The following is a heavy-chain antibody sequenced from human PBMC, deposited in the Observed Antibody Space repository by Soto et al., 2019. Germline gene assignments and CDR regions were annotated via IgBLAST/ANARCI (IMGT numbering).Heavy chain of an antibody. Sequence: GASVKVTCKVSGYTLTELSMHWVRQAPGKGLEWMGGFDPEDGETIYAQKFQGRVTMTEDTSTDTAYMELSSLRSEDTAVYYCATTPPSSCSSTSCYLDDYWGQGTLVTVSS. D-gene: IGHD2-2*01. V-gene: IGHV1-24*01. CDR3: ATTPPSSCSSTSCYLDDY. CDR2: FDPEDGET. CDR1: GYTLTELS. J-gene: IGHJ4*02.